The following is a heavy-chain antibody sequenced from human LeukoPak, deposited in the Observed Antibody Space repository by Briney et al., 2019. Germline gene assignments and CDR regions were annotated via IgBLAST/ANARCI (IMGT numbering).Heavy chain of an antibody. CDR2: ISSSSSYM. V-gene: IGHV3-21*01. CDR3: VRVIPSSGTLDF. J-gene: IGHJ4*02. CDR1: GFAFNTYS. Sequence: GGSLRLSCAASGFAFNTYSMNWVRQAPGKGLQWVSSISSSSSYMFYGDSMEGRLTISRDNAEKSLYLQMNSLRAEDTAVYYCVRVIPSSGTLDFWGQGTLVTVSS. D-gene: IGHD3-22*01.